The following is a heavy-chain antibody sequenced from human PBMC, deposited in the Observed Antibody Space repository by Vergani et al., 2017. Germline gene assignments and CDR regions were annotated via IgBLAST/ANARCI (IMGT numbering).Heavy chain of an antibody. Sequence: QMELVESGGGAVQPERSLRLSCEASGFSLGDYGMHWVRQAPGKGLEWVALIYYDGSHENYADSVRGRFSISRDNSKNTLYLQMNSLRAEDTAVYYCAKELAARDAFDIWGQGTMVTVSS. V-gene: IGHV3-33*03. CDR1: GFSLGDYG. J-gene: IGHJ3*02. CDR2: IYYDGSHE. CDR3: AKELAARDAFDI. D-gene: IGHD6-6*01.